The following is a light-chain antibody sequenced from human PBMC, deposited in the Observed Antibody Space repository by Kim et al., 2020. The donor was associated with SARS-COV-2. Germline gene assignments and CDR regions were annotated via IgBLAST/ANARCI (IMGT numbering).Light chain of an antibody. CDR2: QDT. CDR3: HAWDRDTAV. Sequence: SYELTQPPSVSVSPGRTATITCSGDKLSETYAAWYQQKSGQSPILVIYQDTKRPSGIPERFSGSNSGNTATLTIRGTQTVDEADYYCHAWDRDTAVFGGGTQLTVL. V-gene: IGLV3-1*01. CDR1: KLSETY. J-gene: IGLJ3*02.